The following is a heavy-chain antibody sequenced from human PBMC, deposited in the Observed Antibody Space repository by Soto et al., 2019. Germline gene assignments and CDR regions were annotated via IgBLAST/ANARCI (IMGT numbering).Heavy chain of an antibody. J-gene: IGHJ4*02. Sequence: SLKVSCKASGVTFSSYSISGVRQSPLQVLDWMGGIIPIFGTANYAQKFQGRVTITADESTSTAYMELSGLRSDDTAMYYCARGEPLGPPITVSGTDFDYWGQGTLVTVSS. CDR3: ARGEPLGPPITVSGTDFDY. CDR2: IIPIFGTA. V-gene: IGHV1-69*13. D-gene: IGHD6-19*01. CDR1: GVTFSSYS.